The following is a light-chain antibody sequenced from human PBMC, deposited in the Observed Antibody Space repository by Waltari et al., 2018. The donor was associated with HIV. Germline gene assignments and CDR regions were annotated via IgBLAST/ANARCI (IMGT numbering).Light chain of an antibody. Sequence: QSALTQPPSASGSPGQSVAISCTGYSNDIGTYNFFSWYQHHPGKAPKLLIYDVTRRPPGIPDRFSGTKSGYTASLTVSDLQVEDEADYYCVSYTEKDTFLLFGGGTKLAV. CDR3: VSYTEKDTFLL. V-gene: IGLV2-8*01. J-gene: IGLJ2*01. CDR1: SNDIGTYNF. CDR2: DVT.